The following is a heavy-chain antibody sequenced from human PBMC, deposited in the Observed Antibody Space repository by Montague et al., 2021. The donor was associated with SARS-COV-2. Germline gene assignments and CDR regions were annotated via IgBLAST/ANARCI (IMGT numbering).Heavy chain of an antibody. J-gene: IGHJ6*02. CDR2: IYYSGST. Sequence: SETLSLTCTVSGGSSRSYYWSWIRQPPGKGQEGIGYIYYSGSTNYNPYVNSRVTISVDTSKNHFALKLSSVTAADTAVYYCARHVPETIFGVVIHPGGMDVWGQGTTVTVSS. CDR3: ARHVPETIFGVVIHPGGMDV. CDR1: GGSSRSYY. D-gene: IGHD3-3*01. V-gene: IGHV4-59*08.